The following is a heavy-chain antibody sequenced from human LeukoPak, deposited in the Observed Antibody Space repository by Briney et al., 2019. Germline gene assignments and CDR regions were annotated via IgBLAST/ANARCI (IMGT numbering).Heavy chain of an antibody. J-gene: IGHJ4*02. CDR1: GFTFSSYW. CDR3: ARGGGWYADY. D-gene: IGHD6-19*01. CDR2: VNHNGNVN. Sequence: GGSLRLSCAASGFTFSSYWMNWARQAPGKGLEWVASVNHNGNVNYYVDSVKGRFTISRDNAKNSLYLQMSNLRAEDTAVYYCARGGGWYADYWGQGTLVTVSS. V-gene: IGHV3-7*03.